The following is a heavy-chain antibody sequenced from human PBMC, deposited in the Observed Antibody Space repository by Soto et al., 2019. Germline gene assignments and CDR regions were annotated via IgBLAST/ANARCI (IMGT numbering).Heavy chain of an antibody. Sequence: QLQLQESGPGLVKPSETLSLTCIVSGGSITRNNHYWGWVRQSPGKGLEWIGSILYSGRTNYNPSLKSRVPLSVETSTNQISLKMSSVTAADTAVYYCARLGSSGWYQGSYFDYWGQGTLVTVSS. D-gene: IGHD6-19*01. J-gene: IGHJ4*02. CDR1: GGSITRNNHY. CDR2: ILYSGRT. V-gene: IGHV4-39*01. CDR3: ARLGSSGWYQGSYFDY.